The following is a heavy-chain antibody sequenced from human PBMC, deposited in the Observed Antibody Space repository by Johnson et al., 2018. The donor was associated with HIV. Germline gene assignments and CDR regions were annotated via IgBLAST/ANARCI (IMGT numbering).Heavy chain of an antibody. Sequence: VQLVESGGGLVQSGGSLRLSCIGSGFTFSHNWMSWVRQAPGKGPEWVANINHDVSAIHYVDSVKGRFTISRDNAKRSLFLQMNSLRFEDTAVYFCAKVHIAARWSDAFDIWGQGTMVTVSS. J-gene: IGHJ3*02. V-gene: IGHV3-7*01. CDR2: INHDVSAI. CDR1: GFTFSHNW. CDR3: AKVHIAARWSDAFDI. D-gene: IGHD6-6*01.